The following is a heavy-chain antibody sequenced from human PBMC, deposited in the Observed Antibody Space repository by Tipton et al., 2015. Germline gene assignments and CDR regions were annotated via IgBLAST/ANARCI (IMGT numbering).Heavy chain of an antibody. CDR2: IYESGTT. CDR1: GYSISSGFY. D-gene: IGHD3-3*01. Sequence: TLSLTCAVAGYSISSGFYWGWNRQPPGKDLEWIASIYESGTTYYNPSLKSRVIISVDTAKNQFSLKLISVTAADTAVYYCARTFHDVWGRANWFDPWGQGTLVTVSS. J-gene: IGHJ5*02. V-gene: IGHV4-38-2*01. CDR3: ARTFHDVWGRANWFDP.